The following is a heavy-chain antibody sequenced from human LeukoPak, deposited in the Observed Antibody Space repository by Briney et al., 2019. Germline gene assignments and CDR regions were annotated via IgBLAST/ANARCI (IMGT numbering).Heavy chain of an antibody. J-gene: IGHJ5*02. D-gene: IGHD2-15*01. CDR2: IHSSGNT. Sequence: ASETLSLTCTVSGGSISGYYWNWIRQPPGKGLEWLGYIHSSGNTRYNPSLGSRVTMSVDTSMNQFSLKLDSVTAADTAVYYCGRAGRYCSGGSCYGENWFDPWGQGTLVTVSS. CDR3: GRAGRYCSGGSCYGENWFDP. CDR1: GGSISGYY. V-gene: IGHV4-59*01.